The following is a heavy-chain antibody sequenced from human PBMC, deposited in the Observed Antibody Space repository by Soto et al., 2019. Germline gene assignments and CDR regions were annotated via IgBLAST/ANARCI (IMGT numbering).Heavy chain of an antibody. CDR2: INSDGSST. CDR3: AKVIEAVGGDFDY. D-gene: IGHD6-13*01. J-gene: IGHJ4*02. Sequence: EVQLVESGGGLVQPGGSLRLSCAASGFTFSSYWMHWVRQAPGKGLVWVSRINSDGSSTSYADSVKGRFTISRDNAKNTLYLRMNSLRAEDTAVYYCAKVIEAVGGDFDYWGQGTLVTVSS. V-gene: IGHV3-74*01. CDR1: GFTFSSYW.